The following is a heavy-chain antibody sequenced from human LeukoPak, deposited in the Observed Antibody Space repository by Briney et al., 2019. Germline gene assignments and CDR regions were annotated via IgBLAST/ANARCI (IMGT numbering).Heavy chain of an antibody. CDR2: IYYSGST. V-gene: IGHV4-59*01. D-gene: IGHD6-19*01. Sequence: SETLSLTCTVTGGSISSYHWSWIRQPPGKGLEWIGYIYYSGSTNYNPSLKSRVTISVDTSKNQFSLKLSSVTAADTAVYYCARDGYSSGWYPVWGQGTLVTVSS. CDR1: GGSISSYH. CDR3: ARDGYSSGWYPV. J-gene: IGHJ4*02.